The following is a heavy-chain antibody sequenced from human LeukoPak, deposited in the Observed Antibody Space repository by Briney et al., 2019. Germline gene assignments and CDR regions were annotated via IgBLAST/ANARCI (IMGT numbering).Heavy chain of an antibody. V-gene: IGHV3-48*01. D-gene: IGHD4/OR15-4a*01. CDR1: GFTFSSYS. Sequence: GSLRLSCAASGFTFSSYSMNWVRQAPGKGLEWVSYISSSSSTIYYADSVKGRFTISRDNAKNSLYLQMNSLRAEDTAVYYCARDMYGGLNGFDPWGQGTLVTVSS. J-gene: IGHJ5*02. CDR2: ISSSSSTI. CDR3: ARDMYGGLNGFDP.